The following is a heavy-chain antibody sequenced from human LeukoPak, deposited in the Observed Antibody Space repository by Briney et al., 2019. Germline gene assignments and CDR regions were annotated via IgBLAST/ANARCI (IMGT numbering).Heavy chain of an antibody. CDR1: GGSFSGYY. D-gene: IGHD1-26*01. CDR2: INHSGST. CDR3: ARGLRDRYSGSYQLDY. Sequence: SETLSLTCAVYGGSFSGYYWSWIRQPPGKGLEWIGEINHSGSTNYNPSLKSRVTISVDTSKNQFSLKLSSVTAADTAVYYCARGLRDRYSGSYQLDYWGQGTLVTVSS. J-gene: IGHJ4*02. V-gene: IGHV4-34*01.